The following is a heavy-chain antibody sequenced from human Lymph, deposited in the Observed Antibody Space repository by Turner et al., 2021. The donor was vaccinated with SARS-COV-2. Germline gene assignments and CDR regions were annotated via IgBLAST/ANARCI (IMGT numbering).Heavy chain of an antibody. CDR2: INPNSGGK. V-gene: IGHV1-2*02. CDR1: GYTFTGYY. Sequence: QVQLVQSGTEVKKPGASVKVSCKASGYTFTGYYMHWVRQAPGQGREWMGWINPNSGGKNYAQKFQGRVTMTRDTSISTAYMELSRLRSDDTAVYYCARDVERYNDFWSGYSGGYGLDVWGQGTTVTVSS. J-gene: IGHJ6*02. CDR3: ARDVERYNDFWSGYSGGYGLDV. D-gene: IGHD3-3*01.